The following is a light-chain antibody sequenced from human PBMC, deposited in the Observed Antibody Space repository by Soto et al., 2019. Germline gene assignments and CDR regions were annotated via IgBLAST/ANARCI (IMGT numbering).Light chain of an antibody. CDR3: QQYGSLYT. J-gene: IGKJ2*01. CDR2: GAS. V-gene: IGKV3-20*01. Sequence: EIVLTQSPGTLSLSPGERATLSCRASQSVSSSYLAWYQQKPGQASRLLIYGASSSATGIPDRFSGSGSGTDFTLTIRRLEPEDFAVYYCQQYGSLYTFGQVTKLEIK. CDR1: QSVSSSY.